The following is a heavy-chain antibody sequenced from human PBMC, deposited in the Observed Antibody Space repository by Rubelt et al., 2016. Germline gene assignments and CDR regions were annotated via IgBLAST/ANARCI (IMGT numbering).Heavy chain of an antibody. CDR2: ISSSSSAI. Sequence: EVQLVESGGGLVQPGRSLRLSCAASGFTFSSYSMNWVRQAPGKGLEWVSYISSSSSAIYYADSVKGRFTMSRDNAKNSLYLQMNSLRAEDTAVYYCARAPTYKQWLALLDYWGQGTLVTVSS. J-gene: IGHJ4*02. CDR3: ARAPTYKQWLALLDY. V-gene: IGHV3-48*01. D-gene: IGHD6-19*01. CDR1: GFTFSSYS.